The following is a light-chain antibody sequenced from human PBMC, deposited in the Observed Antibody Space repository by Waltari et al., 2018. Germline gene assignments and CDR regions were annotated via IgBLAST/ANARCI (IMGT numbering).Light chain of an antibody. J-gene: IGLJ2*01. Sequence: QSVLTQPPSASGTPGQRVAISCSGSTSNIGSNYVYWYQQLPGTAPNLLIYRNNARPSGVPDRFSGSKSGTSASLAISGLRSEDEADYYCAAWDDNLSGPNVIFGGGTKLTVL. CDR2: RNN. CDR1: TSNIGSNY. V-gene: IGLV1-47*01. CDR3: AAWDDNLSGPNVI.